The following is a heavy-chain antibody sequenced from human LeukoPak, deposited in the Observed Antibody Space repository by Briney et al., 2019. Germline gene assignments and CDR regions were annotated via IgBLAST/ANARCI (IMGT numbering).Heavy chain of an antibody. CDR3: AKGGYCSSTSCLRAFDY. CDR1: GFNFSNYA. CDR2: ISGSGNST. V-gene: IGHV3-23*01. D-gene: IGHD2-2*01. J-gene: IGHJ4*02. Sequence: GGSLRLSCAASGFNFSNYAMSWLRQAPGKGLEQVSAISGSGNSTYYADSVKGRFTISRDNSKNTLYLQMNSLRAEDTAVYYCAKGGYCSSTSCLRAFDYWGQGTLVTVSS.